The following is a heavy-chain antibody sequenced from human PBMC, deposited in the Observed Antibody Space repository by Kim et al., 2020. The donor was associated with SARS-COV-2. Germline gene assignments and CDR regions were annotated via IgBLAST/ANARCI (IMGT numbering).Heavy chain of an antibody. Sequence: SETLSLTCAASGGSISSNYWSWIRQPPGKGLEWIGFIYYSGSTNYNPSLKSRVIISVDTSKNQFSLRLSSVTAADTAVYYCARGGGGGGYNNYFDYWGQG. V-gene: IGHV4-59*01. D-gene: IGHD1-26*01. CDR3: ARGGGGGGYNNYFDY. J-gene: IGHJ4*02. CDR2: IYYSGST. CDR1: GGSISSNY.